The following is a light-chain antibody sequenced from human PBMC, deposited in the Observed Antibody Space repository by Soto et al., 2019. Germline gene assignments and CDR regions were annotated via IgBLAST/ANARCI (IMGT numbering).Light chain of an antibody. CDR2: EVT. J-gene: IGLJ1*01. Sequence: QSVLTQPPSASGSPGQSVTISCTGTSSDVGGYNYVSWYQQHPGKAPKLMIYEVTKRPSGVPDRFSGSKSGNTASLTVSGLQVEDEADYYCSSFAGSRYVFGTGTKGTVL. V-gene: IGLV2-8*01. CDR3: SSFAGSRYV. CDR1: SSDVGGYNY.